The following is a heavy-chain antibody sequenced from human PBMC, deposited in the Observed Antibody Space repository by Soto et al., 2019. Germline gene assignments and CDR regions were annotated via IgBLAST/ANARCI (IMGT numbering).Heavy chain of an antibody. V-gene: IGHV3-30*18. CDR3: AKFYYGSGSYDPPSLLYGSGGDY. J-gene: IGHJ4*02. CDR1: GFTFSTYG. Sequence: GGSLRLSCAASGFTFSTYGMHWVRQAPGKGLEWVAVISYDGSNKYYADSVKGRFTISRDNSKNTLYLQMNSLRAEDTAVYYCAKFYYGSGSYDPPSLLYGSGGDYWGQGTLVTVSS. CDR2: ISYDGSNK. D-gene: IGHD3-10*01.